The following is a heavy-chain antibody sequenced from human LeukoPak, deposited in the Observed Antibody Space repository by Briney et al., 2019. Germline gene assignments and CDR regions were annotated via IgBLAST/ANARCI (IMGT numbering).Heavy chain of an antibody. CDR2: IRNDGDVI. CDR1: GFTFTSFG. D-gene: IGHD5-18*01. Sequence: GGSLRLSCAASGFTFTSFGMHWVRQAPGKGLEWVAFIRNDGDVIYYTDSVKGRFTISRDNSKNTLYLQMNSLRAEDTAVYYCAKDRAMADAFDIWGQGTMVTVSS. J-gene: IGHJ3*02. V-gene: IGHV3-30*02. CDR3: AKDRAMADAFDI.